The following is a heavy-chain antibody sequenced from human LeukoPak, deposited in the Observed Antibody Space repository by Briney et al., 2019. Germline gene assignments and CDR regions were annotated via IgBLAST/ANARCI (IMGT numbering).Heavy chain of an antibody. CDR2: ITRSSIYI. V-gene: IGHV3-21*06. CDR1: GFTFSSYS. D-gene: IGHD3-22*01. Sequence: GGSLRLSCAASGFTFSSYSMTWVRQAPGKGLEWVSSITRSSIYIYYADSVKGRFTISRDNAKNLLYLQMNSLRAEDTAVYYRARDRYDSSGYYCISDYWGQGTLVTVSS. J-gene: IGHJ4*02. CDR3: ARDRYDSSGYYCISDY.